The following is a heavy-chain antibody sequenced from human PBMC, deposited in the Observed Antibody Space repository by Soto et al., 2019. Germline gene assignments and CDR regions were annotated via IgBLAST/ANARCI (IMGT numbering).Heavy chain of an antibody. CDR1: GFTLSSYA. J-gene: IGHJ4*02. Sequence: EVQLLESGGGLVQPGGSLRLSCGASGFTLSSYAMSWVRQAPGKGLEWVSGISGTGGSINYADSMKGRLNISRDNSKNTLYLQMNSLRAEDTAVYYCAREGFTMVRGVFITAGFFDYWGQGTLVTVSS. V-gene: IGHV3-23*01. CDR2: ISGTGGSI. CDR3: AREGFTMVRGVFITAGFFDY. D-gene: IGHD3-10*01.